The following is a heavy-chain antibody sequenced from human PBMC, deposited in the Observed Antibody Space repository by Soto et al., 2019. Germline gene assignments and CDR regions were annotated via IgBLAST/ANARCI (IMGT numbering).Heavy chain of an antibody. D-gene: IGHD2-15*01. CDR1: GDSVSSNSAA. CDR2: TYYRSKLYN. J-gene: IGHJ6*02. V-gene: IGHV6-1*01. CDR3: ATIDIVVVVAATDYYGMDV. Sequence: SETLSLACAISGDSVSSNSAAWNWIRQSPSRGLEWLGRTYYRSKLYNDYAVSVKSRITINPDTSKNQFSLQLNSVTPEDTAVYYCATIDIVVVVAATDYYGMDVWGQGTTVTVSS.